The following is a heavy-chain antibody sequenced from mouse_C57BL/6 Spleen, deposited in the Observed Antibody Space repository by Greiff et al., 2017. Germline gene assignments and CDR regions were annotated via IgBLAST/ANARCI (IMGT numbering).Heavy chain of an antibody. CDR1: GFTFSSYG. J-gene: IGHJ2*01. D-gene: IGHD1-1*01. CDR2: ISSGGSYT. V-gene: IGHV5-6*01. CDR3: AREEGFITTVVEGGYFDY. Sequence: EVHLVESGGDLVKPGGSLKLSCAASGFTFSSYGMSWVRQTPDKRLEWVATISSGGSYTYYPDSVKGRSTISRDNAKNTLYLQMSSLKSEDTAMYYCAREEGFITTVVEGGYFDYWGQGTTLTVSS.